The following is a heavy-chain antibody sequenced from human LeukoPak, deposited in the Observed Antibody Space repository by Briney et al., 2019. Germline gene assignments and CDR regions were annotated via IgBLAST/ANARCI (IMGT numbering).Heavy chain of an antibody. CDR2: INPDGIKR. V-gene: IGHV3-7*01. CDR3: ARDLAFSRLDY. Sequence: PGGSLRLSCAVSGLTFSSSWTDWVRQAPGKGLEWVGSINPDGIKRYSADSVKGRFTISRDNARNSLYLQMDSLRVEDTAFYYCARDLAFSRLDYWGQGVLVTVSS. CDR1: GLTFSSSW. J-gene: IGHJ4*02. D-gene: IGHD2/OR15-2a*01.